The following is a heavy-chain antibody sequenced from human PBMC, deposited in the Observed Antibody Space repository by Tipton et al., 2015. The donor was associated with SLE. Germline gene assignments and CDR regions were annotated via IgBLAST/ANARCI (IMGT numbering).Heavy chain of an antibody. CDR3: ARDNRGLLAGYYSYYYYMDV. CDR2: IDTSGIT. CDR1: GGSIEYGSYY. Sequence: TLSLTCTVSGGSIEYGSYYWGWIRQPAGKGLEWIGRIDTSGITNYNTSLKGRVSMSASRSKNQLSLKVTSVTAADTAVYYCARDNRGLLAGYYSYYYYMDVWGKGTTVTVSS. V-gene: IGHV4-61*02. J-gene: IGHJ6*03. D-gene: IGHD2/OR15-2a*01.